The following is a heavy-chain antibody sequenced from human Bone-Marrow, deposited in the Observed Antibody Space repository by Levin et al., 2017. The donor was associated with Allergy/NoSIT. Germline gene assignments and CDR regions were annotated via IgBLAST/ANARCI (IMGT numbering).Heavy chain of an antibody. J-gene: IGHJ6*02. CDR2: IKSKTDGGTT. CDR3: TTGYCTNGVCYTGTVGYYYYGMDV. Sequence: GESLKISCAASGFTFSNAWMNWVRQAPGKGLEWVGRIKSKTDGGTTDYAAPVKGRFTISRDDSKNTLYLQMNSLKTEDTAVYYCTTGYCTNGVCYTGTVGYYYYGMDVWGQGTTVTVSS. CDR1: GFTFSNAW. D-gene: IGHD2-8*01. V-gene: IGHV3-15*07.